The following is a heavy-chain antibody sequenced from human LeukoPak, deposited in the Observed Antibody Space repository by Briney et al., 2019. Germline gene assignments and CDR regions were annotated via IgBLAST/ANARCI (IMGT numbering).Heavy chain of an antibody. CDR3: ARDRSGSYYSDAFDI. J-gene: IGHJ3*02. Sequence: SETLSLTCTVSGGSVSSGSYYWSWIRQPPGTGLEWIGYIYYSGSTNYNPSLKSRVTISVDTSKNQFSLKLSSVTAADTAVYYCARDRSGSYYSDAFDIWGQGTMVTVSS. CDR2: IYYSGST. CDR1: GGSVSSGSYY. V-gene: IGHV4-61*01. D-gene: IGHD1-26*01.